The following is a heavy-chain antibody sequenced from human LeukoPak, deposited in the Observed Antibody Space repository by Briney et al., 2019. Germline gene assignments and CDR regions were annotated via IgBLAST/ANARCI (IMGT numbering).Heavy chain of an antibody. Sequence: PGGSRRLSCAASGFTFDDYTMHWVRQAPGKGLEWVSLISWDGGSTYYADSVKGRFTISRDNSKNSLDLQMNSLRTEDTALYYCAKDSSIAVAGRGWIDPWGQGTLVTVSS. CDR2: ISWDGGST. D-gene: IGHD6-19*01. CDR3: AKDSSIAVAGRGWIDP. V-gene: IGHV3-43*01. J-gene: IGHJ5*02. CDR1: GFTFDDYT.